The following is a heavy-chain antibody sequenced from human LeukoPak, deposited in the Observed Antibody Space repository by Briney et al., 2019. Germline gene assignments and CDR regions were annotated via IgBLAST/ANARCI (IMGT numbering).Heavy chain of an antibody. Sequence: QAGGSLRLSCAASGFTFSGYWMTWVRQAPGKGLEWVGNIKRDGSEKYYADSVKGRFTISRDNAKNTLYLQMHSLRAEDTAVYCCARERETYNVCWGQGGLVSVSS. CDR3: ARERETYNVC. D-gene: IGHD1-1*01. J-gene: IGHJ4*02. CDR1: GFTFSGYW. CDR2: IKRDGSEK. V-gene: IGHV3-7*01.